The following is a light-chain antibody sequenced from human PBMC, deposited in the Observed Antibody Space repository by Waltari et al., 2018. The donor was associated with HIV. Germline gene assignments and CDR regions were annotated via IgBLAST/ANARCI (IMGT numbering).Light chain of an antibody. CDR1: SSNIGSGYD. Sequence: QSVLTQPPSVSGAPGQRVTISCSGRSSNIGSGYDVHWYQQLPGTAPKLLLYANLNRPSGVPDRFSGSKSGAAASLAIPGLQAEDAADYYCQSYDSSLSGWVFGGGTKLTVL. CDR2: ANL. V-gene: IGLV1-40*01. CDR3: QSYDSSLSGWV. J-gene: IGLJ3*02.